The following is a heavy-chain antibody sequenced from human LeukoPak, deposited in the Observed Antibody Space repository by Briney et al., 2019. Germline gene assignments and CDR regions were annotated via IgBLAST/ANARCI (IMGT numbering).Heavy chain of an antibody. CDR1: GYTFTSYG. CDR3: ARDFPAYYYDSSVWEGNGLQEDAFDI. V-gene: IGHV1-18*01. CDR2: ISAYNGNT. J-gene: IGHJ3*02. D-gene: IGHD3-22*01. Sequence: ASVKVSCKASGYTFTSYGISWVRQAPGQGLEWMGWISAYNGNTNYAQKLQGRVTMTTDTSTSTAYMELRSLRSDDTAVYYCARDFPAYYYDSSVWEGNGLQEDAFDIWGQGTMVTVSS.